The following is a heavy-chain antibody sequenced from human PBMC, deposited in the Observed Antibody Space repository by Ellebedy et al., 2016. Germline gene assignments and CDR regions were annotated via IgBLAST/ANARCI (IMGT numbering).Heavy chain of an antibody. D-gene: IGHD1-14*01. J-gene: IGHJ4*02. CDR1: GFTFRRYS. Sequence: GGSLRLSCAASGFTFRRYSMNWVRQAPGKGLEWVSTISSTNTYIYYVDSVKGRFTISRDNARDSLSLQMNSLRAEDTAVYYCARDISLRDPGGFDFWGQGTLVTVSS. CDR2: ISSTNTYI. V-gene: IGHV3-21*01. CDR3: ARDISLRDPGGFDF.